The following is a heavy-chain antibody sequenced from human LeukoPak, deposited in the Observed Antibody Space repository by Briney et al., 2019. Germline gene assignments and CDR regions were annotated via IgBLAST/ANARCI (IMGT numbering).Heavy chain of an antibody. CDR2: INHSGST. J-gene: IGHJ4*02. D-gene: IGHD6-19*01. V-gene: IGHV4-34*01. CDR3: AGIAVAGHYFDY. Sequence: PSETLSLTCAVYGGSFSGYYWSWIRQPPGEGLEWIGEINHSGSTNYNPSLKSRVTISVDTSKNQFSLKLSSVTAADTAVYYCAGIAVAGHYFDYWGQGTLVTVSS. CDR1: GGSFSGYY.